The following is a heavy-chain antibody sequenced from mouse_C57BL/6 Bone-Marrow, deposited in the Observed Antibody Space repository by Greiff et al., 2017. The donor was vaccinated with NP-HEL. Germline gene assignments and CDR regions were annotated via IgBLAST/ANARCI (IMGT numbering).Heavy chain of an antibody. J-gene: IGHJ3*01. CDR2: IRYDGSN. CDR3: AREGGYYGSPFAY. CDR1: GYSIISGYY. V-gene: IGHV3-6*01. Sequence: DVKLQESGPGLVKPSQSLSLTCSVTGYSIISGYYWNWIRQFPGNKLEWMAYIRYDGSNNYNPSFKNRISITRDRSKNQFFLKLTSVTTEDTATYYCAREGGYYGSPFAYWGQGTLVTVSA. D-gene: IGHD1-1*01.